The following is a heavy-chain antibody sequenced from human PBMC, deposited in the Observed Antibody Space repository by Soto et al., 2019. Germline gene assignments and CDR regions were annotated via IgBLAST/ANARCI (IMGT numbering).Heavy chain of an antibody. V-gene: IGHV3-30*18. J-gene: IGHJ4*02. CDR3: AKDPRGEESTRTYFDY. D-gene: IGHD2-21*01. CDR2: ISYDGSNK. CDR1: GFTFSSYG. Sequence: QVQLVESGGGVVQPGRSLRLSCAASGFTFSSYGMHWVRQAPGKGLEWVAVISYDGSNKYYADSVKGRFTISRDNSKNTLYLQMNSLRAEDTAVYYCAKDPRGEESTRTYFDYWGQGTLVTVSS.